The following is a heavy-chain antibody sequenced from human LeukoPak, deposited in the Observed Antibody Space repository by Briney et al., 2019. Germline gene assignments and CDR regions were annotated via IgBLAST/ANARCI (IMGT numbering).Heavy chain of an antibody. CDR2: INPNSGGT. D-gene: IGHD6-13*01. J-gene: IGHJ6*02. Sequence: ASVKVSCKASGYTFTGYYMHWVRQAPGQGLEWMGWINPNSGGTNYAQKFQGRVTMTRDTSISTAYMGLSRLRSDDTAVYYCARVGRTRYSSSWYFSGMDVWGQGTTVTVSS. CDR1: GYTFTGYY. V-gene: IGHV1-2*02. CDR3: ARVGRTRYSSSWYFSGMDV.